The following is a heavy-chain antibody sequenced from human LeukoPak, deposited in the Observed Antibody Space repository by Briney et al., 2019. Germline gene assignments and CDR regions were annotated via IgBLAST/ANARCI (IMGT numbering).Heavy chain of an antibody. CDR2: IKQDGSEK. CDR1: GFTFSDYW. J-gene: IGHJ4*02. Sequence: PGGSLRLSCAASGFTFSDYWMSWVRQAPGKGLEWVANIKQDGSEKYYVGSVKGRFTISRDNAKSSLYLQMNSLRAEDTAVYYCTREMVIIDYWAQETLVTVSS. CDR3: TREMVIIDY. V-gene: IGHV3-7*03. D-gene: IGHD2/OR15-2a*01.